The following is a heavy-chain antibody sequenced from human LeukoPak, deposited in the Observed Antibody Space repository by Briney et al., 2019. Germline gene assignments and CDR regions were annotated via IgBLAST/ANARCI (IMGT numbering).Heavy chain of an antibody. V-gene: IGHV1-2*02. CDR1: GYTFTGYY. Sequence: ASVKVSCRASGYTFTGYYMHWVRQAPGQGLEWMGWIIPNSGATNYAQNLQGRVTMTRDTSISTAYMELERLTSDDTAVYYCARQLGATSRDYWGQGTLVTVSS. J-gene: IGHJ4*02. CDR3: ARQLGATSRDY. CDR2: IIPNSGAT. D-gene: IGHD1-26*01.